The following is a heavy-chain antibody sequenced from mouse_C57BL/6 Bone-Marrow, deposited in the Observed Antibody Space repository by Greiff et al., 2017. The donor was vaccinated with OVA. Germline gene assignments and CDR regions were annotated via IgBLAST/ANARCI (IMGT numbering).Heavy chain of an antibody. J-gene: IGHJ2*01. Sequence: VQLQQSGAELVKPGASVKLSCTASGFNIKDYYMHWVKQRTEQGLEWIGRIDPEDGATKYAAKFQGKATITADPSSNTAYLQLSSLTAEDTAVYYGAYSNYAYWGQGTTLTVSA. V-gene: IGHV14-2*01. CDR2: IDPEDGAT. D-gene: IGHD2-5*01. CDR3: AYSNYAY. CDR1: GFNIKDYY.